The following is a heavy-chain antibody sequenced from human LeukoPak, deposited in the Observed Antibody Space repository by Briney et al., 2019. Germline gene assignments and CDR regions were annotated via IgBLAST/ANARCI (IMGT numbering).Heavy chain of an antibody. CDR2: ISGSGGST. Sequence: GGSLRLSCAASGFTFSSYGMHWVRQAPGKGLEWVSLISGSGGSTYNADSVKGRFTISRDNSQNKLYLQMNSLRADDTAVYYCAKDRHYYGSGSFYTYFDYWGQGTLVTVSS. CDR1: GFTFSSYG. J-gene: IGHJ4*02. D-gene: IGHD3-10*01. V-gene: IGHV3-23*01. CDR3: AKDRHYYGSGSFYTYFDY.